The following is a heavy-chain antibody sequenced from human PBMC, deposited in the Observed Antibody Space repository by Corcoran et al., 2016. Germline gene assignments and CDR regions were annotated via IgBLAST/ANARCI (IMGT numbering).Heavy chain of an antibody. Sequence: QVQLVQSGAEVKKPGASVKVSCKASGYTFTSYYMHWVRQAPGQGLEWMGIINPSGGSTSYAQKFQGRVTMTRDTSTSTVYMELSSLRSEDTAVYYCARAQWGVPAAMGYYYYGMDVWCQGTTVTVSS. CDR3: ARAQWGVPAAMGYYYYGMDV. CDR2: INPSGGST. V-gene: IGHV1-46*03. D-gene: IGHD2-2*01. J-gene: IGHJ6*02. CDR1: GYTFTSYY.